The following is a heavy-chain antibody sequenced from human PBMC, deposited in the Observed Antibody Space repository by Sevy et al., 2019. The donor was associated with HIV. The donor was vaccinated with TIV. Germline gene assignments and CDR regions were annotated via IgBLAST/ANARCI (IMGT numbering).Heavy chain of an antibody. Sequence: ASVKVSCKASGYTFTSYYMHWVRQAPGQGLEWMGIINPSGGSTSYAQKFQGRVTMTRDTSTGTVYMELSSLRSEDTAVYYCARPRTIEMATCPFDYWGQGTLVTVSS. D-gene: IGHD5-12*01. CDR2: INPSGGST. V-gene: IGHV1-46*01. CDR1: GYTFTSYY. J-gene: IGHJ4*02. CDR3: ARPRTIEMATCPFDY.